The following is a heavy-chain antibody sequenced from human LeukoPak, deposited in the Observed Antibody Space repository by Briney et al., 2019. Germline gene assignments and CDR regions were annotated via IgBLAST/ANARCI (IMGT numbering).Heavy chain of an antibody. Sequence: PGGSLRLSCEASGFTFSSYSMTWVRQAPGKGLEWVAFISSMSGRYIYNAESLKGRFTISRDNARNSLYLQMNSLRAEDTAVYYCAREGDGDYVHAFDIWGQGTMVTVSS. J-gene: IGHJ3*02. V-gene: IGHV3-21*01. D-gene: IGHD4-17*01. CDR3: AREGDGDYVHAFDI. CDR2: ISSMSGRYI. CDR1: GFTFSSYS.